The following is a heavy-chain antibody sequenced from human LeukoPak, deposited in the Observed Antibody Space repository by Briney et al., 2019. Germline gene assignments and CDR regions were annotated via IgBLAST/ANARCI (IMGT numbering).Heavy chain of an antibody. D-gene: IGHD6-6*01. V-gene: IGHV1-8*03. CDR1: GYTFTSYD. J-gene: IGHJ6*03. CDR3: ARGRAAPSYYYYYYMDV. Sequence: ASVKVSCKASGYTFTSYDINWVRQATGQGLGWMGWMNPNSGNTGYAQKFQGRVTITRNTSISTAYMELSSLRSEDTAVYYCARGRAAPSYYYYYYMDVWGKGTTVTVSS. CDR2: MNPNSGNT.